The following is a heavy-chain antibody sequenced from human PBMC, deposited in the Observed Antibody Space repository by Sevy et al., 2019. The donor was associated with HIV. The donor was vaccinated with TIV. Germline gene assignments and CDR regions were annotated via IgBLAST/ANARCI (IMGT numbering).Heavy chain of an antibody. CDR3: ARITGWRFDY. CDR2: INNSGGTT. CDR1: RFTFSDYY. Sequence: GGSLRLSCAASRFTFSDYYMSWIRQAPGKGLEWVSYINNSGGTTYYSDSVKGRFTISRDNDKNSLYLQMNSLRAEDTAVYYCARITGWRFDYWGQGTLVTVSS. J-gene: IGHJ4*02. D-gene: IGHD6-19*01. V-gene: IGHV3-11*04.